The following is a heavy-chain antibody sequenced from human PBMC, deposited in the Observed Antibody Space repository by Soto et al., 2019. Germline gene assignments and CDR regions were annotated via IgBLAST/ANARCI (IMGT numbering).Heavy chain of an antibody. CDR1: GFTFSSYG. V-gene: IGHV3-33*01. CDR2: IWYDGSNK. D-gene: IGHD7-27*01. Sequence: GGSLRLSCAASGFTFSSYGMHWVRQAPGKGLEWVAVIWYDGSNKYYADSVKGRFTISRDNSKNTLYLQMNSLRAEDTAVYYCARVSNRYYYMDVWGKGTTVTVSS. CDR3: ARVSNRYYYMDV. J-gene: IGHJ6*03.